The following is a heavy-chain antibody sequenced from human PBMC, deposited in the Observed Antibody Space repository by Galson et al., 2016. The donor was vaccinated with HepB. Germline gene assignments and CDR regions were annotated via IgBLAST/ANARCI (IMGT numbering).Heavy chain of an antibody. CDR3: VRDLDY. CDR2: INQDGSEK. CDR1: AFTFSTYW. Sequence: SLRLSCAASAFTFSTYWMSWVRQAPGKGLEWVANINQDGSEKSYVGSVEGRFTISRDNANNSLYLHMNSLRAEDTALYYCVRDLDYWGQGTLVTVSS. J-gene: IGHJ4*02. V-gene: IGHV3-7*01.